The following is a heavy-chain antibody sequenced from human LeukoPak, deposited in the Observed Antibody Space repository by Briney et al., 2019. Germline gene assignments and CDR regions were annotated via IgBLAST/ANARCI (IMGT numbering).Heavy chain of an antibody. CDR2: IIPIFGTA. D-gene: IGHD4-11*01. Sequence: SVKVSCKASGGTFSSYAISWVRQAPGQGLEWMGGIIPIFGTANYAQKFRGRVTITTDESTSTAYMELSSLRSEDTAVYYCARDHTVTSRDNWFDPWGQGTLVTVSS. J-gene: IGHJ5*02. V-gene: IGHV1-69*05. CDR1: GGTFSSYA. CDR3: ARDHTVTSRDNWFDP.